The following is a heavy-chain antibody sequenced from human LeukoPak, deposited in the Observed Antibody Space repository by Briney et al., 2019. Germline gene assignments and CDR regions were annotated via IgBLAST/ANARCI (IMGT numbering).Heavy chain of an antibody. CDR1: GGTFSNYA. CDR2: IIPIFGPP. D-gene: IGHD1-26*01. V-gene: IGHV1-69*01. J-gene: IGHJ3*02. CDR3: ARDRSSGTFDSFGI. Sequence: SVKVSCKASGGTFSNYAISWVRQAPGQGLEWLGGIIPIFGPPNTAQKFQCRVTITADESTSTVHMELSSLTSEDTAMYYCARDRSSGTFDSFGIWGPGTMVTVSS.